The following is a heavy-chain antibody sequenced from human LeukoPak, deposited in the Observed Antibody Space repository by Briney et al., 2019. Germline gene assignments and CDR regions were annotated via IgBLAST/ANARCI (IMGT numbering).Heavy chain of an antibody. V-gene: IGHV1-69*01. CDR2: IIPIFGTA. Sequence: GASVKVSCKASGGTFSSYAISWVRQAPGQGLEWMGGIIPIFGTANYAQKFQGRVTITADESTSTAYMELRSLRSDDTAVYYCARDKATDIVLMVYAQGYYGMDVWGQGTTVTVSS. CDR1: GGTFSSYA. CDR3: ARDKATDIVLMVYAQGYYGMDV. J-gene: IGHJ6*02. D-gene: IGHD2-8*01.